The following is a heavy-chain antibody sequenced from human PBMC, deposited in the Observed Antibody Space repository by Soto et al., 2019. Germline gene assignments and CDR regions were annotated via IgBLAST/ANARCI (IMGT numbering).Heavy chain of an antibody. CDR3: GSESIVGATRFDP. CDR2: IYHVETS. D-gene: IGHD1-26*01. J-gene: IGHJ5*02. V-gene: IGHV4-61*01. CDR1: GASAASGSYY. Sequence: ETLSLTCLVSGASAASGSYYWTWTRQAPGKGMDSLGYIYHVETSKYKPSLKSRATISLDSTKRQFSLRLATVTAADTAVYFCGSESIVGATRFDPWGHGTLVTVSS.